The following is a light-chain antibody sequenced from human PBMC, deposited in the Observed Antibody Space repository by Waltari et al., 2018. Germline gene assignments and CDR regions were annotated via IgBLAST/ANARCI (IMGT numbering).Light chain of an antibody. J-gene: IGKJ2*01. CDR2: GAS. CDR1: QSLSSTY. CDR3: QQYNKSPYT. V-gene: IGKV3-20*01. Sequence: DIVLTQPPGTLSLSPGERATLSCRASQSLSSTYLAWYQLKPGQAPRLLIYGASSRAAGIPERFSGSGSGTDFTLTISRLEPEDFAVYYCQQYNKSPYTFGQGTKLRIK.